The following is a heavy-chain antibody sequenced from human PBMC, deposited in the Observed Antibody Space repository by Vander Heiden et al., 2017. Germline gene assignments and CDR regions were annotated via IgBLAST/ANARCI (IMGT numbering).Heavy chain of an antibody. Sequence: QVQLVESGGGVVQPGRSLRLSCAASGFTFSSYGMHWVRQAPGKGLEWVAVIWYDGSNKYYADSVKGRFTISRDNSKNTLYLQMNSLRAEDTAVYYCAREQGADYFYGMDVWGQGTTVTVSS. CDR1: GFTFSSYG. V-gene: IGHV3-33*01. CDR2: IWYDGSNK. J-gene: IGHJ6*02. CDR3: AREQGADYFYGMDV.